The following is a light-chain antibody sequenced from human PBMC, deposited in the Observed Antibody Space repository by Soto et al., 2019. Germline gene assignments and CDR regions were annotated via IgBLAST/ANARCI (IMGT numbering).Light chain of an antibody. CDR1: SSDVGAYKY. CDR2: EVT. Sequence: QSALTQPPSASGSPGQSVTISCTGTSSDVGAYKYVSWYQQYPGKAPKLMIYEVTKRPSGVPDRFSGSKSGNTASLNVSGLQAEDEAAYYCTSYVGNDIWVFGGGTKVTVL. V-gene: IGLV2-8*01. CDR3: TSYVGNDIWV. J-gene: IGLJ3*02.